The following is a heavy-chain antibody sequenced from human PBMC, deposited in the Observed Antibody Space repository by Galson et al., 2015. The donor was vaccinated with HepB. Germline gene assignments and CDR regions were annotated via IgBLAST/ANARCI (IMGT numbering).Heavy chain of an antibody. V-gene: IGHV7-4-1*02. CDR2: INTDTGDP. Sequence: SVKVSCKASGYTFRNYAMSWVRQAPGQGLEWMGWINTDTGDPTYAQGFTGRFVFSLDTSVSTAYLQISTIKAKDTAVYYCARGLAATILPFDYWGQGTLVTVSS. CDR3: ARGLAATILPFDY. CDR1: GYTFRNYA. J-gene: IGHJ4*02. D-gene: IGHD5-12*01.